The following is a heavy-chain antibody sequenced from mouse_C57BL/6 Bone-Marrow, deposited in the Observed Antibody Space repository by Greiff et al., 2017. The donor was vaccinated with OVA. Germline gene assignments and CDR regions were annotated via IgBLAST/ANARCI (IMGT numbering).Heavy chain of an antibody. CDR2: IDPSDSYT. V-gene: IGHV1-59*01. Sequence: QLQQPGAELVRPGTSVKLSCKASGYTFTSYWMHWVKQRPGQGLEWIGVIDPSDSYTNYNQKFKGKATLTVDTSSSTAYMQLSSLTSEDSAVYYCARGWFDYWGQGTTLTVSS. J-gene: IGHJ2*01. CDR1: GYTFTSYW. CDR3: ARGWFDY. D-gene: IGHD1-1*02.